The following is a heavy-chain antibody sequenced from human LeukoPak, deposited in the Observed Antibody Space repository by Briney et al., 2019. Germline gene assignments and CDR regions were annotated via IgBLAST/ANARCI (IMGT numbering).Heavy chain of an antibody. CDR3: ARGGGSGSYFWGPFDY. J-gene: IGHJ4*02. V-gene: IGHV4-61*02. CDR1: GGSISSGSYY. D-gene: IGHD3-10*01. Sequence: SQTLSLTCTVSGGSISSGSYYWSWIRQPAGKGLEWIGRIYTSGSTNYNPSLKSRVTISVDTSKNQFSLKLSSVTAADTAVYYCARGGGSGSYFWGPFDYWGQGTLVTVSS. CDR2: IYTSGST.